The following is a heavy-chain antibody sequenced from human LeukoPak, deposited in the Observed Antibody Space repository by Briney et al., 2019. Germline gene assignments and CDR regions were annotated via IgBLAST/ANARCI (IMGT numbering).Heavy chain of an antibody. V-gene: IGHV1-46*01. CDR2: INSSGGST. Sequence: GASVKVSCKASGYIFTSYNMYWVRQAPGQGLEWMGIINSSGGSTNYAQKFQGRVTMTRDTSTSTAYMELSSLRSEDTAVYYCARGLRITSAWLLRYWGQGTLVTVSS. D-gene: IGHD1-14*01. J-gene: IGHJ4*02. CDR3: ARGLRITSAWLLRY. CDR1: GYIFTSYN.